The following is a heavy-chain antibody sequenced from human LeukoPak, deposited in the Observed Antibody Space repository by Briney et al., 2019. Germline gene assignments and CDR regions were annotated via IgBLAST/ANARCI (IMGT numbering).Heavy chain of an antibody. Sequence: GSLRLSCAASGFTFSSYSMNWVRQAPGKGLEWVSSISSSSSYIYYADSVKGRFTISRDNAKNSLYLQMNSLRAEDTAVYYCARDKGAAAGNAIDYWGQGTLVTVSS. V-gene: IGHV3-21*01. CDR1: GFTFSSYS. CDR2: ISSSSSYI. J-gene: IGHJ4*02. D-gene: IGHD6-13*01. CDR3: ARDKGAAAGNAIDY.